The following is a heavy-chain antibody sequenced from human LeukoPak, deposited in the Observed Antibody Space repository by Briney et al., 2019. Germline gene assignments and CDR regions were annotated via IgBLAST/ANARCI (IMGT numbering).Heavy chain of an antibody. CDR1: GASISSYY. Sequence: SETLSLTCSVSGASISSYYWSWIRQPPGKGLEWIAYIYYDGNTNYNPSLKSRVTISVDTSKNQFSLKLSSVTAADPAVYYCARIGLLSAFDYWGQGTLVTVSS. CDR2: IYYDGNT. CDR3: ARIGLLSAFDY. V-gene: IGHV4-59*01. J-gene: IGHJ4*02.